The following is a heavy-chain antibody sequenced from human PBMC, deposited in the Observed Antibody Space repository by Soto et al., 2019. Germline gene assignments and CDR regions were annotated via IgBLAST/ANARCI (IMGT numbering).Heavy chain of an antibody. CDR2: IYYSGST. CDR3: ARAPDYYDSSGYLDY. CDR1: GGSISSYY. J-gene: IGHJ4*02. Sequence: SETLSLTCTVSGGSISSYYWSWIRQPPGKGLEWIGYIYYSGSTNYSPSLKSRVTISVDTSKNQFSLKLSSVTAADTAVYYCARAPDYYDSSGYLDYWGQGTLVTVSS. V-gene: IGHV4-59*01. D-gene: IGHD3-22*01.